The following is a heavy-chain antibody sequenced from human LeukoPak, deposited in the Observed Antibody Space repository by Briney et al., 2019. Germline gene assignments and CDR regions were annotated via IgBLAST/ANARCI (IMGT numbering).Heavy chain of an antibody. Sequence: SETLSLTCTVSGGSISSYYWSWIRQPPGKGLEWIGYIYYSGSTNYNPSLKSRVTISVDTSKNQFSLKLSSVTAADTAVYYCARRAVAGYYYYYYMDVWGKGTTVTVSS. J-gene: IGHJ6*03. V-gene: IGHV4-59*08. CDR2: IYYSGST. CDR3: ARRAVAGYYYYYYMDV. D-gene: IGHD6-19*01. CDR1: GGSISSYY.